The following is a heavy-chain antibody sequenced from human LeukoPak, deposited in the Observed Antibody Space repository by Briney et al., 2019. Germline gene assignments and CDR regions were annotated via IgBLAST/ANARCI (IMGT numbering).Heavy chain of an antibody. CDR1: GYTFTSYY. J-gene: IGHJ4*02. V-gene: IGHV1-46*01. Sequence: GASVKVSCKASGYTFTSYYMHWVRQAPGQGLEWMGIINPSGGSTSYAQKFQGRVTMTTDTSTRTVYMELRSLTSDDTAMYYCARVVSGSWYHLDYWGQGTQVTVSS. CDR2: INPSGGST. CDR3: ARVVSGSWYHLDY. D-gene: IGHD1-26*01.